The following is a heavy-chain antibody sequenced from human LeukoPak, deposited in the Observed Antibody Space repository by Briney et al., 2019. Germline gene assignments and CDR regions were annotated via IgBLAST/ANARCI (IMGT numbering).Heavy chain of an antibody. Sequence: PGGSLRLSCAASGFTLSSCWMHWVRQAPGKGLVWVSRINSDGSSTSYADSVKGRFTISRDNAKNTLYLQMNSLRAEDTGVYYCARIASHSSSWYDGGYWGQGTLVTVSS. J-gene: IGHJ4*02. CDR3: ARIASHSSSWYDGGY. CDR1: GFTLSSCW. V-gene: IGHV3-74*01. CDR2: INSDGSST. D-gene: IGHD6-13*01.